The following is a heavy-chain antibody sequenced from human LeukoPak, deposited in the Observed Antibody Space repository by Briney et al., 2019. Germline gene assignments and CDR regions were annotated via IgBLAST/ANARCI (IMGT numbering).Heavy chain of an antibody. V-gene: IGHV4-39*01. Sequence: SETLSLTCTVSGGSISSSSYYWGWIRQPPGKGLEWIGSIYYSGSTYYNPSLKSRVTISVDTSNTQFSLKLSSVTAADTALYNCARLGHEKYGAPFDPWGQGTLVTVSS. D-gene: IGHD4-17*01. J-gene: IGHJ5*02. CDR3: ARLGHEKYGAPFDP. CDR2: IYYSGST. CDR1: GGSISSSSYY.